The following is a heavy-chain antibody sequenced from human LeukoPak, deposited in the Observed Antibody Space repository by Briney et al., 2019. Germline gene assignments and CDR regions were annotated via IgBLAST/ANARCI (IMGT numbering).Heavy chain of an antibody. CDR1: GYTLTELS. CDR3: ATADPGIAAAGTTFDY. CDR2: FDPEDGET. J-gene: IGHJ4*02. Sequence: ASVKVSCKVSGYTLTELSMHWVRQAPGKGLGWMGGFDPEDGETIYAQKFQGRVTMTEDTSTDTAYMELSSLRSEDTAVYYCATADPGIAAAGTTFDYWGQGTLVTVSS. V-gene: IGHV1-24*01. D-gene: IGHD6-13*01.